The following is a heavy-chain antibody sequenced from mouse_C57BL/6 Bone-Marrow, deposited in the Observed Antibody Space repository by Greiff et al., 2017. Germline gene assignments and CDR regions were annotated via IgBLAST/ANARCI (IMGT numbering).Heavy chain of an antibody. CDR2: ISDGGSYT. CDR1: GFTFSSYA. Sequence: EVKLQESGGGLVKPGGSLKLSCAASGFTFSSYAMSWVRQTPEKRLEWVATISDGGSYTYYPDNVKGRFTISSDNAKNNLYLQMSHLKSEDTAMYYCARENGKYYYAMDYWGQGTSVTVSS. V-gene: IGHV5-4*01. CDR3: ARENGKYYYAMDY. J-gene: IGHJ4*01. D-gene: IGHD1-1*01.